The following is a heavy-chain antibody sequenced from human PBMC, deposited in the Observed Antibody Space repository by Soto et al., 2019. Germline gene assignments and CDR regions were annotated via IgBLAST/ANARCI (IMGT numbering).Heavy chain of an antibody. Sequence: SETLSLTCTVSGGSISSGGYYWSWIRQPPGKGLEWIGEINHSGSTNYNPSLKSRVTISVDTSKNQFSLKLSSVTAADTAVYYCARGRAFDYWGQGTLVTVSS. CDR3: ARGRAFDY. V-gene: IGHV4-39*07. J-gene: IGHJ4*02. CDR1: GGSISSGGYY. CDR2: INHSGST.